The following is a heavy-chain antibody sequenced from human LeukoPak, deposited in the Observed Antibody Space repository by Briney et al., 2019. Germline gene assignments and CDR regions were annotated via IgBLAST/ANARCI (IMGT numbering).Heavy chain of an antibody. D-gene: IGHD1-26*01. CDR2: ISGSGGNT. CDR3: ATDLALYTGPYSGSFYSPIDY. Sequence: PGGSLRLSCAASGFPFSNYAMSWVRQAPGKGLEWVSSISGSGGNTYYADSVKGRFTISRDNSNNTLYLQMNSLRVEDTAVYYCATDLALYTGPYSGSFYSPIDYWGQGTVVSFSS. J-gene: IGHJ4*02. CDR1: GFPFSNYA. V-gene: IGHV3-23*01.